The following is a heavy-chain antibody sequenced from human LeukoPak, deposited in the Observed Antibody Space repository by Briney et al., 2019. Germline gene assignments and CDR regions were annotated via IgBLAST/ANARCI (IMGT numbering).Heavy chain of an antibody. D-gene: IGHD4-11*01. CDR2: ISYDGSNR. V-gene: IGHV3-30*18. CDR3: ANDYSNYYSYGMDV. Sequence: GGSLRLSCVASGFTFSSYGMHWVRQAPGKGLEWVAVISYDGSNRDYADSLKGRFTISRDNSKNTLYLQMNSLRAEDTAVYYCANDYSNYYSYGMDVWGQGTTVTVSS. CDR1: GFTFSSYG. J-gene: IGHJ6*02.